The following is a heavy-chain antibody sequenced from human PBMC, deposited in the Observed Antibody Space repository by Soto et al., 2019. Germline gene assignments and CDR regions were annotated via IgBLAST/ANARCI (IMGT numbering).Heavy chain of an antibody. D-gene: IGHD3-10*01. CDR2: IYYSGST. CDR1: GGSISSGDYY. CDR3: ARGLLWFGEPRRGMDV. J-gene: IGHJ6*02. V-gene: IGHV4-30-4*01. Sequence: QVQLQESGPGLVKPSQTLSLTCTVSGGSISSGDYYWSWIRQPPGKGLEWIGYIYYSGSTYYNPSLKSRVTISVDTSKNQFSLKLSSVTAADTAVYYCARGLLWFGEPRRGMDVWGQGTTVTVSS.